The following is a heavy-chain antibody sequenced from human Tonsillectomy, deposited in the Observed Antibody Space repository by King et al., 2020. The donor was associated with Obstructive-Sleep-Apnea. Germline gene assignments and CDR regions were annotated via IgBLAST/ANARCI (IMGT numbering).Heavy chain of an antibody. D-gene: IGHD1-1*01. CDR3: ATLERDAFDI. Sequence: VQLVESGGGVVQPGRSLRLSCAASGFTFSSYAMHWVPQAPGKGREGVAVISDDGSNKYYADSVKGRFPISRDNSKNTLYLQMNSLRAEDTAVYNCATLERDAFDIWGQGTMVTVAS. J-gene: IGHJ3*02. CDR1: GFTFSSYA. V-gene: IGHV3-30*04. CDR2: ISDDGSNK.